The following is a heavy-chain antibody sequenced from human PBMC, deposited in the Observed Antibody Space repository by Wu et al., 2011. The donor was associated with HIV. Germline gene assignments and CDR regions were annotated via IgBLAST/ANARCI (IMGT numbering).Heavy chain of an antibody. V-gene: IGHV1-2*02. CDR1: RYTFTTYY. CDR3: ARERCPSNKDCFGTFDI. J-gene: IGHJ3*02. Sequence: VKVSYKASRYTFTTYYIHWVRQAPGQGLEWMGWINPNSGDXNYAQKFPGRVTMTRDTSISTVYLQLSGLRSDDTAVYYCARERCPSNKDCFGTFDIWGQGTKVTVSS. D-gene: IGHD2-21*02. CDR2: INPNSGDX.